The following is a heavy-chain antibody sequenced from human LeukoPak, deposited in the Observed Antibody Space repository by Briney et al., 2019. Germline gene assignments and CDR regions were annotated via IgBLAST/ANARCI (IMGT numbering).Heavy chain of an antibody. CDR1: GYTFTAYY. J-gene: IGHJ4*02. CDR3: ARESCSSTSCYPDY. V-gene: IGHV1-2*02. CDR2: INPNSGGT. D-gene: IGHD2-2*01. Sequence: GASVKVSCTSSGYTFTAYYMHWVRQAPGQGLEWMGWINPNSGGTNYAQKFQGRVTMTRDTSISTAYMELSRLRSDDTAVYYCARESCSSTSCYPDYWGQGTLVTVSS.